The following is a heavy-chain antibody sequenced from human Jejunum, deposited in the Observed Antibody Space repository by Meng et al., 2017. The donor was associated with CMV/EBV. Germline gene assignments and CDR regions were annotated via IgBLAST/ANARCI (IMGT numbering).Heavy chain of an antibody. CDR1: LTFNSYR. J-gene: IGHJ4*02. CDR3: ARGFQHDSWSAYYNDY. Sequence: LTFNSYRMMGVRQAAGKGLEWVTYISSIGNTRFYAESVKGRFTLTRDKAKNSVYLQMNSLRVEDTAVYYCARGFQHDSWSAYYNDYWGQGTLVTVSS. V-gene: IGHV3-48*01. D-gene: IGHD3-3*01. CDR2: ISSIGNTR.